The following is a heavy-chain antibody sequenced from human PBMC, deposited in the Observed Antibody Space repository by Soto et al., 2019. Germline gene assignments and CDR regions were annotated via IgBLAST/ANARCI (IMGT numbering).Heavy chain of an antibody. Sequence: SETLSLTCTVSGGSISTFYWSWIRQPPGKGLEWIGYIFYSGSTNYNPSLTSRVTISVDTSKNQFSLKLNSATAADTAVYYCARAKAPPVAGYYYYYGMDVWGQGTAVTVSS. J-gene: IGHJ6*02. CDR2: IFYSGST. V-gene: IGHV4-59*01. CDR1: GGSISTFY. D-gene: IGHD6-19*01. CDR3: ARAKAPPVAGYYYYYGMDV.